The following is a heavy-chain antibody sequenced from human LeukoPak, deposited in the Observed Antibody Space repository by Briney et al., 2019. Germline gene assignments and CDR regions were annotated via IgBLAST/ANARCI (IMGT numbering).Heavy chain of an antibody. Sequence: GGSLRLSCAASGFTFSSYSMNWVHQAPGKGLEWISYIDSSSSVAYYGDSVKGRFTISRDNAKNSLYLQMNSLRAEDTAVYYCAREEGAYCSTSSCYSGVDYWGQGTLVTVSS. D-gene: IGHD2-2*01. V-gene: IGHV3-48*01. J-gene: IGHJ4*02. CDR1: GFTFSSYS. CDR2: IDSSSSVA. CDR3: AREEGAYCSTSSCYSGVDY.